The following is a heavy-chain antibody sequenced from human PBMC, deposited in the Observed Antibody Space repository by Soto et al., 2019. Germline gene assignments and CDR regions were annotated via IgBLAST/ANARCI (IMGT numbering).Heavy chain of an antibody. CDR1: GFTFSSYG. J-gene: IGHJ4*02. CDR2: ISYDGSNK. V-gene: IGHV3-30*18. CDR3: AKDSESRVYYDSSGYFDY. Sequence: ESGGGVVQPGRSLRLSCAASGFTFSSYGMHWVRQAPGKGLEWVAVISYDGSNKYYADSVKGRFTISRDNSKNTLYLQMNSLRAEDTAVYYCAKDSESRVYYDSSGYFDYWGQGTLVTVSS. D-gene: IGHD3-22*01.